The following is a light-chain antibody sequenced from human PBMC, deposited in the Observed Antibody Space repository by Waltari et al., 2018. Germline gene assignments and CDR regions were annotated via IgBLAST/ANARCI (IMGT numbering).Light chain of an antibody. J-gene: IGLJ1*01. CDR2: DVT. Sequence: SALTQPVSVSGSPGQSITISCTGTISDVGGYNYVAWYQQHPGKAPKLLIYDVTNRPSGVSNRFSGSKSGNTASLTISGLQAEDEADYHCSSFTSSSTLVFGTGTKVTVL. V-gene: IGLV2-14*03. CDR1: ISDVGGYNY. CDR3: SSFTSSSTLV.